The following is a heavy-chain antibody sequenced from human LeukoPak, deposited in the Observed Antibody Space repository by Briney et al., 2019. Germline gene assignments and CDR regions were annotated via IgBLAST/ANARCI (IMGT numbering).Heavy chain of an antibody. Sequence: GGSLRLSCAASGFTFSSYGMSWVRQAPGKGLEWVSAISGSGGSTYYADSVKGRFTISRDNSKNTLYLQMNSLRAEDTAVYYCARTLSPLRIAVAGLFDYWGQGTLVTVSS. J-gene: IGHJ4*02. CDR1: GFTFSSYG. CDR3: ARTLSPLRIAVAGLFDY. V-gene: IGHV3-23*01. CDR2: ISGSGGST. D-gene: IGHD6-19*01.